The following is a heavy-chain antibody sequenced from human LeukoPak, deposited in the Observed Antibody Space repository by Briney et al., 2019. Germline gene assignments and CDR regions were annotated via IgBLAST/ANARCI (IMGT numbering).Heavy chain of an antibody. CDR1: GYTFTGYY. D-gene: IGHD3-3*01. CDR2: INPNSGGT. J-gene: IGHJ4*02. Sequence: ASVKVSFKASGYTFTGYYMHWVRQAPGQGLEWMGWINPNSGGTNYAQRFQGRVTMTRDTSISTAYMELSRLRSDDTAVYYCARPIYDFWSGYYVDYWGQGTLVTVSS. CDR3: ARPIYDFWSGYYVDY. V-gene: IGHV1-2*02.